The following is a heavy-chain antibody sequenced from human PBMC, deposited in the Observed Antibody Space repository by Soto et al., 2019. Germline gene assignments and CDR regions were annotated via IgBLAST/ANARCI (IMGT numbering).Heavy chain of an antibody. CDR3: ARGPSGDKVDS. CDR1: GGSISTVDYW. D-gene: IGHD3-10*01. V-gene: IGHV4-30-4*01. CDR2: IYDGGRA. J-gene: IGHJ4*02. Sequence: QVQLQESGPGLVKPSQTLSLTCTVSGGSISTVDYWWSWIRKSPDMGLEWIGHIYDGGRAYNNPSLESRVTTSVDTSKRQLSLTLSSVSAADTAVYYCARGPSGDKVDSWGQGTLVTVSS.